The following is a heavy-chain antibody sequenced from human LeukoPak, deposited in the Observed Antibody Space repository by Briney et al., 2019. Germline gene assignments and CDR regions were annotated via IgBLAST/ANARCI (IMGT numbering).Heavy chain of an antibody. CDR3: ARISSSSYHYFDY. V-gene: IGHV1-69*13. J-gene: IGHJ4*02. D-gene: IGHD6-6*01. CDR2: IIPIFGTA. CDR1: GYTFTSYG. Sequence: GASVKVSCKASGYTFTSYGISWVRQAPGQGLEWMGGIIPIFGTANYAQKFQGRVTITADESTSTAYMELSSLRSEDTAVYYCARISSSSYHYFDYWGQGTLVTVSS.